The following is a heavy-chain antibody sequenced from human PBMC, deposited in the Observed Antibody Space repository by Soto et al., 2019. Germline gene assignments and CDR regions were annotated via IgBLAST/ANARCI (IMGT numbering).Heavy chain of an antibody. V-gene: IGHV2-5*01. CDR1: GFSLSTSGVC. Sequence: QITLKESGPTLVKPTQTLTLTCTFSGFSLSTSGVCVGWIRQPPGKALEWLALIYWNDDKRYSPSLKSRLTITKDTSKNQVVLTMTNMDPVDTATYYCAHGTMIVVVFDYWGQGTLVTVSP. J-gene: IGHJ4*02. CDR3: AHGTMIVVVFDY. CDR2: IYWNDDK. D-gene: IGHD3-22*01.